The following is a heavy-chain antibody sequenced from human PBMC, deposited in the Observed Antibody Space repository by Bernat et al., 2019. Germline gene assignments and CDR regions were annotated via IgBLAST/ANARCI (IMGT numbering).Heavy chain of an antibody. CDR3: ARWVGDGNFDY. D-gene: IGHD3-16*01. V-gene: IGHV3-21*01. CDR1: GFTFSSYS. Sequence: EVQLVESGGGLVKPGGSLRLSCAASGFTFSSYSMNWVRQAPGKGLEWVSSISSSSSYIYYADSVKGRFTISRDNTKNSLYLQMNSLRAEDTAVYYCARWVGDGNFDYWGQGTLVTVSS. CDR2: ISSSSSYI. J-gene: IGHJ4*02.